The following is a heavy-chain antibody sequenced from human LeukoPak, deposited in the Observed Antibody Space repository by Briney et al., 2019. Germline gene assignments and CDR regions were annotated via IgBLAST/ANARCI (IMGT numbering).Heavy chain of an antibody. CDR3: ARSPSESNSWYRVEYYFDY. Sequence: GESLKISCKGSGYSFTSYWIGWVRQMPGKGLEWMGIIYPGDSDTRYSPSFQGQVTISADKSISTAYLQWSSLKASDTAMYYCARSPSESNSWYRVEYYFDYWGQGTLVTVSS. D-gene: IGHD6-13*01. V-gene: IGHV5-51*01. CDR2: IYPGDSDT. CDR1: GYSFTSYW. J-gene: IGHJ4*02.